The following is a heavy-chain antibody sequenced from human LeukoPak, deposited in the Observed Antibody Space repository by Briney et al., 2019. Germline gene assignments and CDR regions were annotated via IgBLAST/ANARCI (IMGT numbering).Heavy chain of an antibody. J-gene: IGHJ4*02. Sequence: ASVKVSCKASGYTFTGYYMHWVRQAPGQGLEWMGWINPNSGGTNYAQKFQGRVTMTRDMSTSTVYMELSSLRSEDTAVYYCARVQSYGELDYWGQGTLVTVSS. CDR2: INPNSGGT. CDR3: ARVQSYGELDY. D-gene: IGHD3-10*01. V-gene: IGHV1-2*02. CDR1: GYTFTGYY.